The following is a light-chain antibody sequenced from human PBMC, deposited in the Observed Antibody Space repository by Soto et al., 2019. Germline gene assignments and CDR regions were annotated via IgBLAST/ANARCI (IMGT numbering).Light chain of an antibody. Sequence: EIVLTQSPGTLSLSPGDRATLSCRASQSVGNNFLGWYQQKPGQPPRLLVFHASIRATGIPDRFSGGGSGADFTLVISRLEPEDFAVYFCHQYAMAPLTFGGVTKVEIK. J-gene: IGKJ4*01. CDR3: HQYAMAPLT. CDR1: QSVGNNF. CDR2: HAS. V-gene: IGKV3-20*01.